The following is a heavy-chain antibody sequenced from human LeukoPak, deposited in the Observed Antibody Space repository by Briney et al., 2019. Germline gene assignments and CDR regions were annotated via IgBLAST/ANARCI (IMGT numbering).Heavy chain of an antibody. CDR3: ARAPGIAAAGTIFLVRNYYGMDV. D-gene: IGHD6-13*01. V-gene: IGHV4-34*01. Sequence: SETLSLTCAVYGGSFSGYYWSWIRQPPGKGLEWIGEINHSGSTNYNPSLKSRVTISVDTSKNQFSLKLSSVTAADTAVYYCARAPGIAAAGTIFLVRNYYGMDVWGQGTTVTVSS. CDR2: INHSGST. J-gene: IGHJ6*02. CDR1: GGSFSGYY.